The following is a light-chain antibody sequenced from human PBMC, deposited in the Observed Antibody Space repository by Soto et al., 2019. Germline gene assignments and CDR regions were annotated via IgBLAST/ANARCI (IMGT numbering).Light chain of an antibody. Sequence: QSDLTQPPSGSGAQGRRVTISCTGSSSNIGAGYDVHWYQQLPGTAPKLLIYGNSNRPSGVPDRFSGSKSGTSASLAITGLQAEDEADYYCQSYDSSLSGYVFGTGTKVTVL. V-gene: IGLV1-40*01. J-gene: IGLJ1*01. CDR3: QSYDSSLSGYV. CDR1: SSNIGAGYD. CDR2: GNS.